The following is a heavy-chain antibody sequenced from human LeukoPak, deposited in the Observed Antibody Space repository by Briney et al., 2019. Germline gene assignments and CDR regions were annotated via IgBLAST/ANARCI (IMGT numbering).Heavy chain of an antibody. CDR3: ARIGYYGSGTYPFDY. J-gene: IGHJ4*02. CDR1: GFTFTSYW. CDR2: IKQDGSEK. D-gene: IGHD3-10*01. V-gene: IGHV3-7*05. Sequence: GGSLRLSCAASGFTFTSYWMSWVRQAPGKGLEWVANIKQDGSEKYYVDSVKGRFTFSRDNAKNSLYLQMDSLRAEDTAVYYCARIGYYGSGTYPFDYWGQGTPVTVSS.